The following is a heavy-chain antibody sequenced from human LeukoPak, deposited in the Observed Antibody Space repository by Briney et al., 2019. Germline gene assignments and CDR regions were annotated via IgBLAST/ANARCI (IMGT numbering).Heavy chain of an antibody. Sequence: GGSLRLSCSAPGFTFSRYAMHWVRQAPGKGLEYVSPISSNGGSTYYADSVKGRFTISRDNSKNTLYLQMSSLRTEDTAVYYCVKDGSGSYYTYYFDYWGQGTLVTVSS. CDR1: GFTFSRYA. V-gene: IGHV3-64D*06. CDR2: ISSNGGST. CDR3: VKDGSGSYYTYYFDY. D-gene: IGHD3-10*01. J-gene: IGHJ4*02.